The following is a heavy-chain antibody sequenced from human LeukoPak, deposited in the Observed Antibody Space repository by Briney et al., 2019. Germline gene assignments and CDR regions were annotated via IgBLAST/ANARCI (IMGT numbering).Heavy chain of an antibody. J-gene: IGHJ6*02. D-gene: IGHD3-22*01. CDR3: AKDLPHLYDSSGYYYIYYYYGMDV. CDR1: GFTFSSYV. CDR2: ISGSGGST. Sequence: GGSLRLSCVVSGFTFSSYVFHWVRQAPGKGLEWVSAISGSGGSTYYADSVKGRFTISRDNSKNTLYLQMNSLRAEDTAVYYCAKDLPHLYDSSGYYYIYYYYGMDVWGQGTTVTVSS. V-gene: IGHV3-23*01.